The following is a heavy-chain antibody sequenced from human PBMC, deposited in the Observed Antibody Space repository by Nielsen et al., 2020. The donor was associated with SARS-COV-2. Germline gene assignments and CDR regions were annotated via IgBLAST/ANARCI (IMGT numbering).Heavy chain of an antibody. V-gene: IGHV4-39*01. D-gene: IGHD3-22*01. J-gene: IGHJ4*02. CDR2: IYYSGST. CDR1: GGSISNSSYY. CDR3: ARHLTYFYDGSGDGDS. Sequence: SETLSLTCTVSGGSISNSSYYWGWIRQPPGKGLEWIGSIYYSGSTYYNPSLKSRVTISVDTSKNQFSLELSSVTAADAAVYYCARHLTYFYDGSGDGDSWGQGTLVTVSS.